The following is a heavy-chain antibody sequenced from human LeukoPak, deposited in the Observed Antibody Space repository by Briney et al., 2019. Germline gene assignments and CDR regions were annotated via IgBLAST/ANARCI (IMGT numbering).Heavy chain of an antibody. D-gene: IGHD3-3*01. CDR3: ARVGIYTTIFVVGPEYFQH. CDR1: GGSISSGDYY. CDR2: IYYSGST. Sequence: PSQTLSLTCTVSGGSISSGDYYWSWIRQPPGKGLEWIGYIYYSGSTYYNPSLKSRVTISVDTSKNQFSLKLSSVTAADTAVYYCARVGIYTTIFVVGPEYFQHWGQGTLVTVSS. V-gene: IGHV4-30-4*08. J-gene: IGHJ1*01.